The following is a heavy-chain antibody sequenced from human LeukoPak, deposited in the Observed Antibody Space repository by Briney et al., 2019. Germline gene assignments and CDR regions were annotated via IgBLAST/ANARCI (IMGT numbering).Heavy chain of an antibody. D-gene: IGHD1-1*01. V-gene: IGHV3-23*01. J-gene: IGHJ4*02. CDR2: IGGTGGIT. CDR1: GFTLSSYA. Sequence: GGSLRLSCAATGFTLSSYAMTWVRQAPGMGLEWVSAIGGTGGITYYADFVKGRFTISRDNSKNTLFLQMNSLRVEDTAVYYCAKGTSQQSLNYWGQGTLVSVSS. CDR3: AKGTSQQSLNY.